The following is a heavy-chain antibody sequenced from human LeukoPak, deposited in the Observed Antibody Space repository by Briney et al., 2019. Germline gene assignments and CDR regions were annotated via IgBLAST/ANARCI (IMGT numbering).Heavy chain of an antibody. CDR2: IIPIFGTA. CDR1: GGTFSSYA. D-gene: IGHD3-10*01. Sequence: SVKVSCKASGGTFSSYAISWVRQAPGQGLEWMGGIIPIFGTANYAQKFQGRVTITADESTSTAYMELSSLRSEDTAVYYCARDYGSGRLEFDPWGQGTLVTVSS. V-gene: IGHV1-69*13. J-gene: IGHJ5*02. CDR3: ARDYGSGRLEFDP.